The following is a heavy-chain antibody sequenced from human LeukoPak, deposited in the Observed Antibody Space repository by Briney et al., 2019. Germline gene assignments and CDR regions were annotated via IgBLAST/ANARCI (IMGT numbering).Heavy chain of an antibody. CDR1: RFTFSSYG. D-gene: IGHD4-17*01. Sequence: GGSLSLSCAASRFTFSSYGMHCVRQAPGRGLEGVAFIRYDGSNKYYADSVKGRFTISRDNYKNALYLQMNSLRAEDTAVYYFANPGGYGDYDYFDCWGQGTLVTV. CDR3: ANPGGYGDYDYFDC. V-gene: IGHV3-30*02. CDR2: IRYDGSNK. J-gene: IGHJ4*02.